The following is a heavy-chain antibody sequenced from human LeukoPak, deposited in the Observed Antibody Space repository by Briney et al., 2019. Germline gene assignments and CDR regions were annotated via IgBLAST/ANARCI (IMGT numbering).Heavy chain of an antibody. CDR2: ISGSGGST. Sequence: GGSLRLSCAASGFTFSDHYMDWVRQAPGKGLEWVSAISGSGGSTYYADSVKGRFTISRDNSKNTLYLQMNSLRAEDTAVYYCAKVVRFGELFFDYWGQGTLVTVSS. J-gene: IGHJ4*02. CDR3: AKVVRFGELFFDY. D-gene: IGHD3-10*01. V-gene: IGHV3-23*01. CDR1: GFTFSDHY.